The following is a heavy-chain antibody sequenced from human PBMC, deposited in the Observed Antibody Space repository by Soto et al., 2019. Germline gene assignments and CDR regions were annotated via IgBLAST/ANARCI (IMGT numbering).Heavy chain of an antibody. Sequence: EMQLFESGGGLVQPGGSLRLSCAASGFAFSSYAMSWVRQAPGKGLEWVSAISGSGGSTYYADSVKGRFTISRDNSKNTLYLQMNSLRAEDTAVYYCAKVVSRSVLSSWGQGTLVTVSS. CDR3: AKVVSRSVLSS. CDR2: ISGSGGST. J-gene: IGHJ4*02. CDR1: GFAFSSYA. V-gene: IGHV3-23*01.